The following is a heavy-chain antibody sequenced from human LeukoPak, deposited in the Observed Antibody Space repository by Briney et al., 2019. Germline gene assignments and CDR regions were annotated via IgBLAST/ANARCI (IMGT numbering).Heavy chain of an antibody. Sequence: ASVKVSCKASGYTFTGYYMHWVRQAPGQGLEWMGWINPNTGVTNHAQTFQGRVTLTRDTSIITAYMELTRLRSDDTAMYYCARDRTTVTTGYYGMDVWGQGTTLTVSS. V-gene: IGHV1-2*02. CDR3: ARDRTTVTTGYYGMDV. CDR1: GYTFTGYY. D-gene: IGHD4-17*01. J-gene: IGHJ6*02. CDR2: INPNTGVT.